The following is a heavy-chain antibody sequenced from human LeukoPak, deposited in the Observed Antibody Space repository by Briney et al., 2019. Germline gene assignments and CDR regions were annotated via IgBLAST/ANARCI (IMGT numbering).Heavy chain of an antibody. CDR1: GFAFGSEA. CDR2: ISPGGGTT. Sequence: GGSLRLSCAVSGFAFGSEAMSWVRQSPARGLEWVASISPGGGTTYYADYVKGRFTISRDNSNNSLFVQMSSLRADDTAVYYCGRELDGSVDYWGQGTLVTVSS. J-gene: IGHJ4*02. D-gene: IGHD3-10*01. CDR3: GRELDGSVDY. V-gene: IGHV3-23*01.